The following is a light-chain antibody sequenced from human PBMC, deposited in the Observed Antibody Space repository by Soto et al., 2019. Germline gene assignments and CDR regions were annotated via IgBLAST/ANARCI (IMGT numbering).Light chain of an antibody. CDR2: ETS. CDR3: LLSYTAAQRV. Sequence: QAVVTQEPSLTMSPGGTVTLTCGSSTGAVISGHFPSWFQQKPGQAPRTLIFETSNKHSWTPARFTGSLVGGKAALTLSGAQPEDEADYYCLLSYTAAQRVFGGGTKLTVL. V-gene: IGLV7-46*01. J-gene: IGLJ3*02. CDR1: TGAVISGHF.